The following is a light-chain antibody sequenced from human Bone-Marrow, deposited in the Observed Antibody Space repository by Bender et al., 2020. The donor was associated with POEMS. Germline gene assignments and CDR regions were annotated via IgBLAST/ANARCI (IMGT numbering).Light chain of an antibody. J-gene: IGLJ1*01. CDR2: SNY. V-gene: IGLV1-44*01. CDR1: DSNFGGNN. Sequence: QSVLTQPPSASGTPGQSVIISCSGTDSNFGGNNVNWYQHLPGTAPRLVVYSNYQRPSGVPARFSGSKSGNTASLTVSGLQADDEADYYCCSFAGVGIFGTGTKVTVL. CDR3: CSFAGVGI.